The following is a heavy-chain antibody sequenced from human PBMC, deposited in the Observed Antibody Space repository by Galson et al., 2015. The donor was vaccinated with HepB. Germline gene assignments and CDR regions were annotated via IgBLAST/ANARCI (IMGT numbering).Heavy chain of an antibody. CDR1: GGTFSSYT. D-gene: IGHD6-13*01. Sequence: VKVSCKASGGTFSSYTITWVRQAPGQGLECMGRIIPILGISNYAQKFQGRVTITADKSTNTAYMELTNLRSEDTAVYYCARTYSSSWLPFDYWGQGTLVTVSS. V-gene: IGHV1-69*02. CDR3: ARTYSSSWLPFDY. J-gene: IGHJ4*02. CDR2: IIPILGIS.